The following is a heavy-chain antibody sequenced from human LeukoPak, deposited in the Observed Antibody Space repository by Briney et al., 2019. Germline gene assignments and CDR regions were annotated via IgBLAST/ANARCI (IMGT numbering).Heavy chain of an antibody. CDR1: GFTFSSYS. V-gene: IGHV3-21*01. D-gene: IGHD6-19*01. CDR3: ARGGSSGWYYFDY. Sequence: GGSLRLSCAASGFTFSSYSMNWVRQAPGKGLEWVSSISSSSSYIYYADSVKGRFTISRDNAKNSLYLQMNSLRAEVTAVYYCARGGSSGWYYFDYWGQGTLVTVSS. J-gene: IGHJ4*02. CDR2: ISSSSSYI.